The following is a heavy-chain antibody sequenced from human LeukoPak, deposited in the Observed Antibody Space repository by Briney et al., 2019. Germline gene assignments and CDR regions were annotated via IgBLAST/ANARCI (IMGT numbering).Heavy chain of an antibody. J-gene: IGHJ4*02. D-gene: IGHD3-10*01. CDR2: IIPIFGIA. Sequence: SVKVSCKASGGTFSSYAISWVRQAPGQGLEWMGRIIPIFGIANYAQKFQGRVTITADKSTSTAYMELSSLRSEDTALYYCAKIWFGEQLPFDYWGQGTLVTVSS. CDR1: GGTFSSYA. V-gene: IGHV1-69*04. CDR3: AKIWFGEQLPFDY.